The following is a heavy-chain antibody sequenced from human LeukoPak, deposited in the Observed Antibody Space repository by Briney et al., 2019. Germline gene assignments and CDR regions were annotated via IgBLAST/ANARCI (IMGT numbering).Heavy chain of an antibody. J-gene: IGHJ4*02. D-gene: IGHD1-26*01. CDR2: INPNSGGT. CDR3: ARGGIVGATFDY. CDR1: GYTFTSYD. Sequence: ASVKVSCKASGYTFTSYDINWVRQATGQGLEWMGWINPNSGGTNYAQKFQGWVTMTRDTSISTAYMELSRLRSDDTAVYYCARGGIVGATFDYWGQGTLVTVSS. V-gene: IGHV1-2*04.